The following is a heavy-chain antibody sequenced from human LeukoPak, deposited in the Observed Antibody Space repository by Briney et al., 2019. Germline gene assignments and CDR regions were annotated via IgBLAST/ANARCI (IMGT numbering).Heavy chain of an antibody. J-gene: IGHJ4*02. Sequence: ASVKVSCKASGYTFTGYYMHWVRQAPGQGLEWMGCINPNSGGTNYAQKFQGRVTMTKDTSISTAYMELCRLRSDDTAVYYCARILGLNCSSTSCYGDHFDYWGQGTLVTVSS. CDR3: ARILGLNCSSTSCYGDHFDY. CDR2: INPNSGGT. D-gene: IGHD2-2*01. V-gene: IGHV1-2*02. CDR1: GYTFTGYY.